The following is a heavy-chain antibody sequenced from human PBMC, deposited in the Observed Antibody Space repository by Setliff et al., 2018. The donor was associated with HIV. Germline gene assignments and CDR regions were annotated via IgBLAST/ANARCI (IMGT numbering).Heavy chain of an antibody. CDR2: ISPNRGAT. CDR3: ARVLAGLNWFDP. D-gene: IGHD2-15*01. CDR1: GYTFSDYY. Sequence: GASVKVSCKASGYTFSDYYIHWVRQAPGQGLEWMGWISPNRGATNFAQKFLGRVTMTRDTSISTAYLELSSLTSDDMAVYYCARVLAGLNWFDPWGQGTLVTVSS. J-gene: IGHJ5*02. V-gene: IGHV1-2*02.